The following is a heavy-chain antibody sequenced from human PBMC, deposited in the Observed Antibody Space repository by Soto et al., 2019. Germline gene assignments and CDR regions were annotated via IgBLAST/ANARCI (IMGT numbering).Heavy chain of an antibody. CDR1: GFTFSSYW. V-gene: IGHV3-7*01. CDR2: IKQDGSEK. J-gene: IGHJ6*02. Sequence: VSLRLSCAASGFTFSSYWMSWVRQAPGKGLEWVANIKQDGSEKYYVDSVKGRFTISRDNAKNSLYLQMNSLRAEDTAVYYCARAGVYSSSSIYGMDVWGQGTTVTVSS. D-gene: IGHD6-6*01. CDR3: ARAGVYSSSSIYGMDV.